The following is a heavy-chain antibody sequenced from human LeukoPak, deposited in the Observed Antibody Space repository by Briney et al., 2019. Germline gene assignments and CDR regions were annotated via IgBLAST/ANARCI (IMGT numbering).Heavy chain of an antibody. CDR3: AGLRAAATSGMDV. D-gene: IGHD6-13*01. CDR1: GYTFTSYG. V-gene: IGHV1-18*01. J-gene: IGHJ6*02. CDR2: ISAYNGNT. Sequence: ASVKVSCKASGYTFTSYGISWVRQAPGQGLEWMGWISAYNGNTNYAQKLQGRVTMTTDTSTNTAYMELRSLRSDDTAVYYCAGLRAAATSGMDVWGQGTTVTVSS.